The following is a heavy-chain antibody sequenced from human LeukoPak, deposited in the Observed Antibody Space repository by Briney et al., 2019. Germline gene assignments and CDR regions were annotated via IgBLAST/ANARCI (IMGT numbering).Heavy chain of an antibody. CDR1: GVSISSYY. CDR3: ARLNPTVTGSYYFDY. V-gene: IGHV4-59*08. J-gene: IGHJ4*02. Sequence: SETLSLTCTVSGVSISSYYWSWIRQPPGKGLEWMGYIYYRGSNNYNPSLKSPVTISVDTSKNQFSLKLSSVTAADTAVYYCARLNPTVTGSYYFDYWGQGTLVTVSS. D-gene: IGHD4-11*01. CDR2: IYYRGSN.